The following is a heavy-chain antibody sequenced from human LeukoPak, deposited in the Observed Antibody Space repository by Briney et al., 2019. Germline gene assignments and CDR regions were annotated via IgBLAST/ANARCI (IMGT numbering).Heavy chain of an antibody. V-gene: IGHV3-30-3*01. CDR3: ARDGDYYGSGSYYYFDY. D-gene: IGHD3-10*01. CDR2: ISYDGSNK. CDR1: GFTFSSYA. J-gene: IGHJ4*02. Sequence: GGSLRLSCAASGFTFSSYAMHWVRQAPGKGLEWVAVISYDGSNKYYADSVKGRFTISRDNSKSTLYLQMNSLRAEDTAVYYCARDGDYYGSGSYYYFDYWGQGTLVTVSS.